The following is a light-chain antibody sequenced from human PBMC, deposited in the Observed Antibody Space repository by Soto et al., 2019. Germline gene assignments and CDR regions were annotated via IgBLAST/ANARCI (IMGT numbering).Light chain of an antibody. CDR3: QQYNTYWT. CDR1: QSISSW. Sequence: DIQMTQSPSTLSASVGDRVTITCRASQSISSWLAWYQQKPGKAPKLLIYKASSLESQVPARFSGSVSGTECALTSSSLQPNDFATYYWQQYNTYWTFGQGTKVEIK. J-gene: IGKJ1*01. V-gene: IGKV1-5*03. CDR2: KAS.